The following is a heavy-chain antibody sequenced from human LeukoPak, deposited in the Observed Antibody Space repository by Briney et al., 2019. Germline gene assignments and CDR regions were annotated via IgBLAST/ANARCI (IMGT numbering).Heavy chain of an antibody. CDR1: GFTFNTYA. CDR3: ARDLWGSGWYGYFDY. CDR2: IWSDGTNK. Sequence: GWSLRLSCAASGFTFNTYAMHWVRQAPGKRLEWVALIWSDGTNKYYADSVKGRFTISRDNSKNTLYLQMNSLTAEDTAMYYCARDLWGSGWYGYFDYWGQGNLVTVSS. V-gene: IGHV3-33*01. J-gene: IGHJ4*02. D-gene: IGHD6-19*01.